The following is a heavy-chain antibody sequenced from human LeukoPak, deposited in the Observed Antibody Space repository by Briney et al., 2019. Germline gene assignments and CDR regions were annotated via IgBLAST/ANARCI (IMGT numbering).Heavy chain of an antibody. J-gene: IGHJ3*02. CDR3: ARGGSPPEALGDAFEI. CDR2: IKSDGSST. Sequence: GGSLRLSCAASGFTFSSYWMHWVRQAPGKGLVWVSCIKSDGSSTTYADSVEGRFTISRDNAKNTLYLQMNSLRAEDTAAYYCARGGSPPEALGDAFEIWGQGTMVTVSS. CDR1: GFTFSSYW. V-gene: IGHV3-74*01. D-gene: IGHD1-26*01.